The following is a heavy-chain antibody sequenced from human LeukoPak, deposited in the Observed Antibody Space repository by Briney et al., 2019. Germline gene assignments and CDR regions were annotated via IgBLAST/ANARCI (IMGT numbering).Heavy chain of an antibody. CDR3: ARDRGRYNWNDGFNWFDP. J-gene: IGHJ5*02. D-gene: IGHD1-1*01. CDR1: GGSFSGYY. Sequence: SETLSLTCAVYGGSFSGYYWSWIRQPPGKGLEWIGEINHSGSTNYNPSLKSRVTISVDTSKNQFSLKLSSVTAADTAVYYCARDRGRYNWNDGFNWFDPWGQGTLVTVSS. CDR2: INHSGST. V-gene: IGHV4-34*01.